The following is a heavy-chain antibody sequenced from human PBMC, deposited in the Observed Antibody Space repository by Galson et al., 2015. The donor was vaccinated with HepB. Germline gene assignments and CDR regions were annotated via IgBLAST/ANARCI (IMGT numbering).Heavy chain of an antibody. D-gene: IGHD3-22*01. CDR1: GFTFGDYA. J-gene: IGHJ4*02. CDR3: TREGNHYYHSTIRESYVTPFDY. V-gene: IGHV3-49*03. CDR2: IRSKTYGETT. Sequence: SLRLSCAASGFTFGDYAMTWFRQAPGKGLEWVGFIRSKTYGETTEYAASVKGRFTISRDDSKSIAYLQMNSLKIEDTAVYYCTREGNHYYHSTIRESYVTPFDYWGQGTLVTVSS.